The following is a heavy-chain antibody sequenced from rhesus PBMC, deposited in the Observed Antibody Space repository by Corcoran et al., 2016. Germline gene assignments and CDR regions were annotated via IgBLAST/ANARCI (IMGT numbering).Heavy chain of an antibody. CDR2: ISGSSGST. J-gene: IGHJ3*01. CDR1: GGSARSSKL. CDR3: ASEYCTSTTCYHDAFDF. D-gene: IGHD2-2*01. Sequence: QVQLQESGPGLVKPSETLSLTCAVSGGSARSSKLLGRICQPPGKGLEWIGYISGSSGSTYYNPSLKSRVTMSTDTSKNQFSLKLSSVTAADTAVYYCASEYCTSTTCYHDAFDFWGQGLRVTVSS. V-gene: IGHV4-65*01.